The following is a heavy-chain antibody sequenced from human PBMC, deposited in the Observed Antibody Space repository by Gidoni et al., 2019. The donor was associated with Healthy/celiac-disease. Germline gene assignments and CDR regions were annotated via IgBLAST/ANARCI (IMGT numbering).Heavy chain of an antibody. Sequence: EVQLVESGGGLVKPGGSARLSCEASGFIFSNAWMSWVRQAPGKGLEWVGRIMGKTEGGATDYAAPVKGRFTISRDDSKNTLYLQMNSLKTDDTAVYYCTTDAFWAFDNWGQGTLVTVSS. J-gene: IGHJ4*02. CDR3: TTDAFWAFDN. D-gene: IGHD3-16*01. CDR1: GFIFSNAW. CDR2: IMGKTEGGAT. V-gene: IGHV3-15*01.